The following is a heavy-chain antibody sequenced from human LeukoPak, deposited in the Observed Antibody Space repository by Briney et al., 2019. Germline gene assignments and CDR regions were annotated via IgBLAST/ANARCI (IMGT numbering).Heavy chain of an antibody. CDR1: GFTFSDYY. V-gene: IGHV3-11*04. J-gene: IGHJ4*02. Sequence: GGSLRLSCAASGFTSGFTFSDYYVNWIRQAPGKGLEWVSYISSSGSAIYYADSVKGRFTISRDNAKNSLYLQMNSLRTEDTAVYYCAKLGKNYFDYWGQGALVTVSS. CDR2: ISSSGSAI. D-gene: IGHD3-16*01. CDR3: AKLGKNYFDY.